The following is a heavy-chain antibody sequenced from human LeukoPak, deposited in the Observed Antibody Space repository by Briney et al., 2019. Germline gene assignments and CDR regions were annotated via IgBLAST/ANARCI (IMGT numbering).Heavy chain of an antibody. CDR3: AKGRDYYGSGPTGYDY. V-gene: IGHV3-23*01. J-gene: IGHJ4*02. D-gene: IGHD3-10*01. CDR1: GFTFSNYA. CDR2: ISGSGGST. Sequence: SGGSLILSCAASGFTFSNYAMSWVRQAPGKGLEWVSAISGSGGSTYYADSVKGRFTISRDYSKNTLYLQMNSLRAEDTAVYYCAKGRDYYGSGPTGYDYWGQGTLVTVSS.